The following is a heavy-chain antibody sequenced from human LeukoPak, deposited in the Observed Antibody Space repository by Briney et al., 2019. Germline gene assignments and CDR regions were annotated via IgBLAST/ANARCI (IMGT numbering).Heavy chain of an antibody. V-gene: IGHV4-59*01. J-gene: IGHJ4*02. Sequence: PSETLSLTWTVSGGSISSYYWSWIRQPPGKGLEWIGYIYYSGSTNYNPSLKSRVTISVDTPKNQFSLKLSSVTAADTAVYYCASGLRYFDLYYWGQGTLVTVSS. D-gene: IGHD3-9*01. CDR2: IYYSGST. CDR3: ASGLRYFDLYY. CDR1: GGSISSYY.